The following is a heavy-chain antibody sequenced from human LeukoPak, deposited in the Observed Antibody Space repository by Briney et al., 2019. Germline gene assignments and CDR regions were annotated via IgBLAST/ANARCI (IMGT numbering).Heavy chain of an antibody. CDR2: ISSSSSYI. Sequence: GGSLRLSCAASGLTFSSYSMNWVRQAPGKGLEWASCISSSSSYIYYADSVKGRFTISRDNAKNSLYLQMNSLRAEDTAVYYCARGRSRGSSGWYDWFDPWGQGTLVTVPS. CDR1: GLTFSSYS. CDR3: ARGRSRGSSGWYDWFDP. D-gene: IGHD6-19*01. V-gene: IGHV3-21*01. J-gene: IGHJ5*02.